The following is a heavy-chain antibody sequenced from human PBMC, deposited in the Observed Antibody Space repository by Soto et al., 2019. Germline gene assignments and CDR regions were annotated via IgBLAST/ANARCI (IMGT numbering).Heavy chain of an antibody. J-gene: IGHJ3*02. V-gene: IGHV4-59*12. Sequence: ETLSLTCTVSGGSISSYYWSWIRQPPGKGLEWIGYIYYSGSTNYNPSLKSRVTISVDKSKNQFSLKLSSVTAADTAVYYCARVGGDYFDAFDIWGQGTMVTVSS. D-gene: IGHD4-17*01. CDR2: IYYSGST. CDR1: GGSISSYY. CDR3: ARVGGDYFDAFDI.